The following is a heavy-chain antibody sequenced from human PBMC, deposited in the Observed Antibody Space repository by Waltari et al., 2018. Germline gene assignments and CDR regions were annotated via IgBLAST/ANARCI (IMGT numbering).Heavy chain of an antibody. J-gene: IGHJ4*02. D-gene: IGHD3-22*01. V-gene: IGHV4-39*07. CDR2: LYYSGST. CDR3: ARGRGLITMTTPHLGDY. CDR1: VGSISSSSYY. Sequence: QLQLQESGPGLVKPSETLSLTCTVSVGSISSSSYYWGWFRQPPGKGLGWIGSLYYSGSTNYNPSLKSRVTISVDTAKNQFSLKLSSVTAADTAVYYCARGRGLITMTTPHLGDYWGQGTLVTVSS.